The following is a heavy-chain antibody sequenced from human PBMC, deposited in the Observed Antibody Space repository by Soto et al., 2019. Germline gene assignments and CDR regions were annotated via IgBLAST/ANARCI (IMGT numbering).Heavy chain of an antibody. V-gene: IGHV4-59*01. Sequence: PSETLSLTCTVSGGSISSYYWSWIRQPPGKGLEWIGYIYYSGSTNYNPSLKSRVTISVDTSKNQFSLKLSSVTAADTAVYYCAREGDYYGFRVWDYWGQGTLVTVSS. CDR2: IYYSGST. J-gene: IGHJ4*02. CDR1: GGSISSYY. D-gene: IGHD3-10*01. CDR3: AREGDYYGFRVWDY.